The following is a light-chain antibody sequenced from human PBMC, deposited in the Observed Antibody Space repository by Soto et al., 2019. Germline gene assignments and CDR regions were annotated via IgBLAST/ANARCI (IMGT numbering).Light chain of an antibody. CDR2: GAS. Sequence: EIVWTQSPGTLSLSPGERATLSCRASQSVSSSYLAWYQQKPCQAPRLLIYGASIRATGIPDRFSGSGSGTDFTLTISRLEPEDFAVYYCQQYGSSPTRTFGQGTKVDIK. J-gene: IGKJ1*01. V-gene: IGKV3-20*01. CDR1: QSVSSSY. CDR3: QQYGSSPTRT.